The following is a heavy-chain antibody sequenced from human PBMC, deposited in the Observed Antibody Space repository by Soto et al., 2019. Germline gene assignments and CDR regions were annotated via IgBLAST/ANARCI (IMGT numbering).Heavy chain of an antibody. CDR3: ARVRRGIWSGYCPDY. D-gene: IGHD3-3*01. CDR1: GYTFTSYY. CDR2: INPSGGST. Sequence: QVQLVQSGAEVKKPGASVKVSCKASGYTFTSYYMHWVRQAPGQGLEWMGIINPSGGSTSYAQKFQGGVTMTRDTSTSTVYMELSSLRSEDTAVYYCARVRRGIWSGYCPDYWGQGTLVTVSS. V-gene: IGHV1-46*03. J-gene: IGHJ4*02.